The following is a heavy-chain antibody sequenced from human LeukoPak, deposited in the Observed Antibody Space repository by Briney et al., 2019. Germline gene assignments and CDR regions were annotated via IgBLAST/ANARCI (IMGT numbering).Heavy chain of an antibody. CDR2: FDPEDGET. D-gene: IGHD1-26*01. J-gene: IGHJ3*02. V-gene: IGHV1-24*01. CDR3: ATSYGIVGAFNAFDI. CDR1: GYTLTELS. Sequence: ASVKVSCKVSGYTLTELSMHWVRQAPGKGLEWVGGFDPEDGETIYAQKFQGRVTMTEDTSTDTAYMELSSLRSEDTAVYYCATSYGIVGAFNAFDIWGQGTMVTVSS.